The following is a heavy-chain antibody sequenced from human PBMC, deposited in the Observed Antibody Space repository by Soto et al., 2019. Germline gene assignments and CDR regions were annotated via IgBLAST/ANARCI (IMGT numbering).Heavy chain of an antibody. Sequence: QVQLEQSGAEVKKPGDSVKVSCKASGYTFTHFYITWVRQAPGQGLEWMGAISPHNFNTNYAQKFRGRVTLTTEKSTITAYMVLRSLTSDDTAVYYCARDEGGYDILTGYYKAHHFDYWGQGVPVTVSS. CDR2: ISPHNFNT. J-gene: IGHJ4*02. D-gene: IGHD3-9*01. CDR3: ARDEGGYDILTGYYKAHHFDY. CDR1: GYTFTHFY. V-gene: IGHV1-18*01.